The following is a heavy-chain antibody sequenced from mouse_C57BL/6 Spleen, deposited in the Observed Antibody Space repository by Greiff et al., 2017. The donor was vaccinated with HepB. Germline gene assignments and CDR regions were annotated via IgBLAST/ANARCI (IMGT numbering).Heavy chain of an antibody. D-gene: IGHD2-1*01. J-gene: IGHJ2*01. CDR3: ARGNYYFDY. CDR1: GYAFTNYL. CDR2: INPGSGGT. V-gene: IGHV1-54*01. Sequence: VKLQQSGAELVRPGPSVKVSCKASGYAFTNYLIEWVKQRPGQGLEWIGVINPGSGGTNYNEKFKGKATLTADKSSSTAYMQLSSLTSEDSAVYFCARGNYYFDYWGQGTTLTVSS.